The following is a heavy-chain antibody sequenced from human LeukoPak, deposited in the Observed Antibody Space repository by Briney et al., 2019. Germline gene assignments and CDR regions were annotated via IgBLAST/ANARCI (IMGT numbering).Heavy chain of an antibody. V-gene: IGHV3-23*01. J-gene: IGHJ3*01. CDR1: GFTFSSYA. Sequence: GGSLRLSCAASGFTFSSYAMNWVRQAPGKGLEWVSAISGSGGNTYYADSVKGRFTISRDNSKNTLYLQMNSLKAEDTAVYYSAKSSLMSETTHAFALWGQAPMVTVSS. CDR3: AKSSLMSETTHAFAL. CDR2: ISGSGGNT. D-gene: IGHD1-7*01.